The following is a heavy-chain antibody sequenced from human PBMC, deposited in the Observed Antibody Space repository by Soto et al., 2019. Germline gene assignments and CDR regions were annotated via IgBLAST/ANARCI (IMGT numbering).Heavy chain of an antibody. Sequence: SETLSLTCTVSGGSISSSYWSWIRQPPGKGLEWIAYIYYSGSTNYNPSLKSRVTISVDTSKNQISLKLSSVTAADTAVYYCARVAYCGGDCYRGFDPWGQGTLVTVSS. V-gene: IGHV4-59*08. CDR3: ARVAYCGGDCYRGFDP. J-gene: IGHJ5*02. CDR1: GGSISSSY. D-gene: IGHD2-21*02. CDR2: IYYSGST.